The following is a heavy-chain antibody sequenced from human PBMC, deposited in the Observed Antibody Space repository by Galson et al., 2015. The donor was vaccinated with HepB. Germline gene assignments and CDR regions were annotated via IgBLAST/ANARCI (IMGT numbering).Heavy chain of an antibody. CDR1: GGSISRSSYY. V-gene: IGHV4-39*07. CDR3: ARNGLYCSGGSCYSVLANWFDP. D-gene: IGHD2-15*01. Sequence: ETLSLTCTVSGGSISRSSYYWGWIRQPPGKGLEWIGSIYYTGSTNYNPSLKSRVTISVDTSKNQFSLKLSSVTAADTAVYYCARNGLYCSGGSCYSVLANWFDPWGQGTLVTVSS. J-gene: IGHJ5*02. CDR2: IYYTGST.